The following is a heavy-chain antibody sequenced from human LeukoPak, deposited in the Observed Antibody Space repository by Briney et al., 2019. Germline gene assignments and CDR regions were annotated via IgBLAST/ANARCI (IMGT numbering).Heavy chain of an antibody. Sequence: GGSLRLSCAASGFTFSSYSMNWVRQAPGKGLEWVSSISSSSSYIYYADSVKGRFTISRDNAKNSLYLQMNSLRAEDTAVYYCARVPPYDSSGYYYTHDAFDIWGQGTMVTVSS. CDR1: GFTFSSYS. D-gene: IGHD3-22*01. J-gene: IGHJ3*02. V-gene: IGHV3-21*01. CDR2: ISSSSSYI. CDR3: ARVPPYDSSGYYYTHDAFDI.